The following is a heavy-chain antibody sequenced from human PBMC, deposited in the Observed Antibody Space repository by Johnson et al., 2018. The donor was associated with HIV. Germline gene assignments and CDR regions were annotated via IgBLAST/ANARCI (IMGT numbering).Heavy chain of an antibody. J-gene: IGHJ3*02. CDR1: GFTFSSHW. D-gene: IGHD4-17*01. CDR3: ARPRTTVTQVDAFDI. V-gene: IGHV3-7*02. Sequence: MLLVESGGGLVQPGGSLRLSCVASGFTFSSHWMTWVRQAPGKGLEWVAYIKQDGSEKYYVDSVKGRFTISRDNAKNSLYLQMNSLRAEDMAVYYCARPRTTVTQVDAFDIWGQGTIVTVSS. CDR2: IKQDGSEK.